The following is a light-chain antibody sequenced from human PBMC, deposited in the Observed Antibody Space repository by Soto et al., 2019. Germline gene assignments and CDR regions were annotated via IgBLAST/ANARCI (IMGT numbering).Light chain of an antibody. Sequence: QSALTQPASVSGSPGQSITISCTGTSGDVGSYDYVSWYQHHPGKPPKLMIYGVSHRPSGVSYRFSGSKSGNTASLTISGLQAEDEADYYCNSYTSVRTVVFGGGTQLTVL. J-gene: IGLJ2*01. V-gene: IGLV2-14*01. CDR1: SGDVGSYDY. CDR2: GVS. CDR3: NSYTSVRTVV.